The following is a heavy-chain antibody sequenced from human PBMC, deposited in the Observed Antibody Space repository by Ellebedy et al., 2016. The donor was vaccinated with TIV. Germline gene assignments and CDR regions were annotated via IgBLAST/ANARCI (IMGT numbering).Heavy chain of an antibody. V-gene: IGHV3-74*01. Sequence: GESLKISCVASGFTFSRHYMHWVRQAPGKGLVWVSRIKDDGSETSYVDSVKGRFIISRDNAKNTLYLQMNSLTVEDTAMYYCARDGAVPGGKGDYWGQGTLVTVSS. CDR3: ARDGAVPGGKGDY. J-gene: IGHJ4*02. D-gene: IGHD4-23*01. CDR1: GFTFSRHY. CDR2: IKDDGSET.